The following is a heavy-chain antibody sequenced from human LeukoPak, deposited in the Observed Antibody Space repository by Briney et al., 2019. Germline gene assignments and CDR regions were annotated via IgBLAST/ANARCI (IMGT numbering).Heavy chain of an antibody. D-gene: IGHD3-22*01. V-gene: IGHV7-4-1*02. J-gene: IGHJ4*02. CDR1: GYTFTSYA. CDR2: INTNTGNP. Sequence: ASVKVSCKASGYTFTSYAMNWVRQAPGQGLEWMGWINTNTGNPTYAQGFTGRFVFSLDTSVSTAYLQISSLKAEDTAVYYCAREIGGDGYYDSSGYYQGFDYWGQGTLVTVSS. CDR3: AREIGGDGYYDSSGYYQGFDY.